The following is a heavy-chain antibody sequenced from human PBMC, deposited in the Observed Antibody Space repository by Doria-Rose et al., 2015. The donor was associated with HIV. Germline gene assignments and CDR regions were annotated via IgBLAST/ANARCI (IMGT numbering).Heavy chain of an antibody. CDR3: ARIKSSRWYHKYYFDF. J-gene: IGHJ4*02. V-gene: IGHV2-26*01. Sequence: QITLKESGPVLVKPTETLTLTCTVSGVSLSSPGMGVSWIRQPPGKALEWLANIFSDDERSYRTSLKSRLTIYRDSSNSQVVLTMTDMDPVDTATYYCARIKSSRWYHKYYFDFWGQGTLVIVSA. CDR1: GVSLSSPGMG. CDR2: IFSDDER. D-gene: IGHD6-13*01.